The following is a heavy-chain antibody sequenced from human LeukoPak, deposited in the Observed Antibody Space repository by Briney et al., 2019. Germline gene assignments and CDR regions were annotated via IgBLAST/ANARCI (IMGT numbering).Heavy chain of an antibody. Sequence: ASVKVSCKASGYTFTGDYMHWVRQAPGQGLEWMGWINPNSGGTNYAQKFQGRVTMTRDTSISTAYMELSRLRSDDTAVYYCARVQGATATTNYDYWGQGTLVTVSS. J-gene: IGHJ4*02. CDR1: GYTFTGDY. CDR3: ARVQGATATTNYDY. CDR2: INPNSGGT. V-gene: IGHV1-2*02. D-gene: IGHD4-17*01.